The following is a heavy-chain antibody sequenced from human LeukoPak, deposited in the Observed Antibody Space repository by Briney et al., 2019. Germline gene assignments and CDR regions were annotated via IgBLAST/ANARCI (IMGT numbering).Heavy chain of an antibody. J-gene: IGHJ5*02. Sequence: PGGSLRLSCAASGFTFSSYSMNWVRQAPGKGLEWVSSISSSSSYIYYADSVKGRFTISRDNAENSLYLQMNSLRAEDTAIYFCAREDYGSGWTGWFDPWGQGTLVTVSS. V-gene: IGHV3-21*01. CDR2: ISSSSSYI. CDR3: AREDYGSGWTGWFDP. CDR1: GFTFSSYS. D-gene: IGHD6-19*01.